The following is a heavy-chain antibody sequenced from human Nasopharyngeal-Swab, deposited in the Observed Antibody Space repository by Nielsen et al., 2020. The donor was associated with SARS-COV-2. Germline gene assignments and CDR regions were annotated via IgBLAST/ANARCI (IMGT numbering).Heavy chain of an antibody. D-gene: IGHD1-26*01. J-gene: IGHJ5*02. Sequence: GESLKISCAASGFTFSSYGMHWVRQAPGKGLEWVAVISYDGSNKNYADSVKGRFTISRDNAKNSLYLQMNSLRPEDTAVYYCARGGMVGATTYGWFDPWGQGTLVTVSS. CDR1: GFTFSSYG. CDR2: ISYDGSNK. CDR3: ARGGMVGATTYGWFDP. V-gene: IGHV3-30*03.